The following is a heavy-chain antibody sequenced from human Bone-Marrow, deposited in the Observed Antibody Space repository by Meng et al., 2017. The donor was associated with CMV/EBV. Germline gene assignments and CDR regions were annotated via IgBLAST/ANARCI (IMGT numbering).Heavy chain of an antibody. CDR2: ISGSGGST. V-gene: IGHV3-23*01. CDR1: GFTFSSYA. CDR3: AKAGCQRSSTSCSYPTGVHF. Sequence: GESLKISCAASGFTFSSYAMSWVRQAPGKGLEWVSAISGSGGSTYYADSVKGRFTISRDNSKNTLYLQMNSLRAEDTAVYYCAKAGCQRSSTSCSYPTGVHFWGQGTLVTVSS. J-gene: IGHJ4*02. D-gene: IGHD2-2*01.